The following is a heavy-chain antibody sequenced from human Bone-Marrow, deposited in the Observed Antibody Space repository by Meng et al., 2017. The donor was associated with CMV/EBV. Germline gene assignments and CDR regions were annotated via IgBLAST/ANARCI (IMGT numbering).Heavy chain of an antibody. D-gene: IGHD1-14*01. CDR2: IDWDDDK. J-gene: IGHJ4*02. Sequence: SGPTLVKPTQILTLTCTFSGFSLGTSGMRVSWIRQPPGKALEWLARIDWDDDKFYSTSLKSRLSISKDTSKNQVVLTMTNMDPVDTATYHCARSTGGRTYFDYWGQRTLVTVFS. CDR3: ARSTGGRTYFDY. CDR1: GFSLGTSGMR. V-gene: IGHV2-70D*14.